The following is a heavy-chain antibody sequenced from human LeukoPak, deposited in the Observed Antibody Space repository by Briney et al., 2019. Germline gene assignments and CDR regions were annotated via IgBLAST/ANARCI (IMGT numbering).Heavy chain of an antibody. D-gene: IGHD2-2*01. CDR1: GGSFSGYY. V-gene: IGHV4-34*01. CDR3: ARSAIVVGNYFDY. Sequence: SETLSLTCAVYGGSFSGYYWSWIRQPPGKGLEWIGEINHSGSTNYNPSLKSRVTISVDTSKNQFSLKLSSVTAADTAVYYCARSAIVVGNYFDYWGQGTLVTVSS. CDR2: INHSGST. J-gene: IGHJ4*02.